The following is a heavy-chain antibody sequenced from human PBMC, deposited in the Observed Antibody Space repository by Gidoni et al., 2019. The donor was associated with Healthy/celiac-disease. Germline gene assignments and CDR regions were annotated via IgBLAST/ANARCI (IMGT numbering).Heavy chain of an antibody. CDR3: ARGRPQPNIVATITVGNWFDP. CDR1: GGSFSGYY. Sequence: QVQLQQWGAGLLKPSETLSPTCAVYGGSFSGYYWSWIRQPPGKGLEWIGEINHSGSTNYNPSLKSRVTISVDTSKNQFSLKLSSVTAADTAGYYCARGRPQPNIVATITVGNWFDPWGQGTLVTVSS. V-gene: IGHV4-34*01. J-gene: IGHJ5*02. CDR2: INHSGST. D-gene: IGHD5-12*01.